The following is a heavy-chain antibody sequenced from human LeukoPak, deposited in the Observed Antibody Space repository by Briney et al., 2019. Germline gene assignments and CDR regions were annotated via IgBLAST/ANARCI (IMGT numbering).Heavy chain of an antibody. CDR1: GYTFTYPY. D-gene: IGHD1-14*01. CDR3: ATLLRAGPTTGLNF. CDR2: IDPEDGET. Sequence: ASVKISCKVSGYTFTYPYMQWLLQAPGKGHEWMGLIDPEDGETEYAERFQGRVTVSADTSTDTAYLELRNLTSEDTAVFFCATLLRAGPTTGLNFWGQGTLVTVSA. J-gene: IGHJ4*02. V-gene: IGHV1-69-2*01.